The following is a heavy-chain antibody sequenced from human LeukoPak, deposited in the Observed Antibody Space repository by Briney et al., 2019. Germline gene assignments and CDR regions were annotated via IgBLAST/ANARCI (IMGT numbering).Heavy chain of an antibody. V-gene: IGHV4-59*01. CDR2: IYYSGST. Sequence: SETLSLTCTVSGGSISSYYWSWIRQPPGKGLEWIGYIYYSGSTNYNPSLKSRVTISVDTSKNQFSLKLSSVSAADTAVYYCARVFGHDSYGYFAFAGELSGMDVWGQGTTVTVSS. J-gene: IGHJ6*02. CDR1: GGSISSYY. D-gene: IGHD5-18*01. CDR3: ARVFGHDSYGYFAFAGELSGMDV.